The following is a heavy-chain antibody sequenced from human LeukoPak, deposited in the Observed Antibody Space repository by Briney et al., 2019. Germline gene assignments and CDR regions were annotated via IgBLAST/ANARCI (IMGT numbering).Heavy chain of an antibody. D-gene: IGHD6-19*01. CDR3: ARGDNSSGWHGGKDAFDI. CDR2: INHSGST. J-gene: IGHJ3*02. V-gene: IGHV4-34*01. CDR1: GGSFSGYY. Sequence: SETLSLTCAVYGGSFSGYYWSWIRQPPGKGLEWIGEINHSGSTNYNPSLKSRVTISVDTSKNQFSLKLSSVTAADTAVYYCARGDNSSGWHGGKDAFDIWGQGTMVTVSS.